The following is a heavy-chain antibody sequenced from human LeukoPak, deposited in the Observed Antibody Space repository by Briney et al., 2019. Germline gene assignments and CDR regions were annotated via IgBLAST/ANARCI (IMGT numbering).Heavy chain of an antibody. CDR1: GFTFYDYD. Sequence: GRPLRLSCAASGFTFYDYDMHWVPHAPRKGLEWGSGISWNSGSIGYANSVKGRFTISRDNAKNSLYLQMNSLRAEDTAVYYCAKYIAVADIASYFDYWGQGTLVTVSS. CDR3: AKYIAVADIASYFDY. CDR2: ISWNSGSI. D-gene: IGHD6-19*01. V-gene: IGHV3-9*01. J-gene: IGHJ4*02.